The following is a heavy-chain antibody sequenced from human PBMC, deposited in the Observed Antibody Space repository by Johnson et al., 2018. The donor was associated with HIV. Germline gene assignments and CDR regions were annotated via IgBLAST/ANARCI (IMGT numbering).Heavy chain of an antibody. CDR1: GFKLDDYA. V-gene: IGHV3-9*01. Sequence: VQLVESGGGLVQPGRSLRLSCVASGFKLDDYAMHWVRQPPGKGLEWVAGITWNSGSIGTADSVTGRFTISRDNAKDSLYLQMNSLKQEETAVYYCQNGGAYSYVWGDDAFDIWGQGTMVTVSS. CDR2: ITWNSGSI. D-gene: IGHD5-18*01. J-gene: IGHJ3*02. CDR3: QNGGAYSYVWGDDAFDI.